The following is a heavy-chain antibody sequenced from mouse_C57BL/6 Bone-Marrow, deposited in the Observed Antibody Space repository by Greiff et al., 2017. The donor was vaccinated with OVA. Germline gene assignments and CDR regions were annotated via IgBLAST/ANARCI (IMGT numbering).Heavy chain of an antibody. J-gene: IGHJ3*01. CDR2: IDPSDSYT. Sequence: QVQLQQPGAELVKPGASVKLSCKASGSTFTSYWMQWVKQRPGQGLEWIGEIDPSDSYTNYNQKFKGKATLTVDTSSSTAYMQLSSLTSEDSAVYYCAREDDGSPPAWFAYWGQGTLVTVSA. CDR1: GSTFTSYW. D-gene: IGHD2-12*01. CDR3: AREDDGSPPAWFAY. V-gene: IGHV1-50*01.